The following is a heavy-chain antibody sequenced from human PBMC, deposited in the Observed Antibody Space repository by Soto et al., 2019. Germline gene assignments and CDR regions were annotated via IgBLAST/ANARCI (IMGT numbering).Heavy chain of an antibody. V-gene: IGHV4-39*01. CDR3: ASLVSSSRVGDYFDY. J-gene: IGHJ4*02. D-gene: IGHD6-13*01. CDR2: IYYSGST. Sequence: QLQLQESGPGLVKPSETLSLTCTVSGGSISSSSYYWGWIRQPPGKGLEWIGSIYYSGSTYYNPSLKSRVAIAVDTSKNQFSLRLSSVTAADTAVYYCASLVSSSRVGDYFDYWGQGTLVTVSS. CDR1: GGSISSSSYY.